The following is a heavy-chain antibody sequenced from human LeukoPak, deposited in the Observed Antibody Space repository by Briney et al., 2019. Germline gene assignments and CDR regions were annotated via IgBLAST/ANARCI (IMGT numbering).Heavy chain of an antibody. Sequence: ASVKVSCKASGYTFTSYGISWVRQAPGQGLEWMGWISAYNGNTNYAQKLQGRVTMTTDTSTSTAYMELRSLRSDDTAVYYCARDVLRGYSYGTPNWFDLWGQGTLVTVSS. V-gene: IGHV1-18*01. J-gene: IGHJ5*02. CDR1: GYTFTSYG. D-gene: IGHD5-18*01. CDR3: ARDVLRGYSYGTPNWFDL. CDR2: ISAYNGNT.